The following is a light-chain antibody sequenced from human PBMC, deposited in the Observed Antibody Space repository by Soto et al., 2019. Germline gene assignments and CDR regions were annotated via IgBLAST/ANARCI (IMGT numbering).Light chain of an antibody. J-gene: IGKJ5*01. V-gene: IGKV1-39*01. CDR3: QQLKSNLIT. CDR2: AAS. Sequence: DIQMTQSPSSLSASVGDRVTITCRASQSIVTYLNWYLQKPGKAPKLLIYAASNLQSGVPSRFSGSGSETDFTLTISSLQPEDFATYYCQQLKSNLITFGQGTRLEIK. CDR1: QSIVTY.